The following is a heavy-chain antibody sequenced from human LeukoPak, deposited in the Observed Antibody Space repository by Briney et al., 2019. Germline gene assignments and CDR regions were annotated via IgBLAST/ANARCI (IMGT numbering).Heavy chain of an antibody. Sequence: GGSLRLSCAASGFTFSTYAMNWVRQAPGKGLEWVSGISGSGGTTYYADSVKGRFTISRDNAKNSLFLQMNSLRDEDTAVYYCARMVATGTSYFVYWGQGTLVTVSS. J-gene: IGHJ4*02. CDR1: GFTFSTYA. CDR3: ARMVATGTSYFVY. V-gene: IGHV3-48*02. CDR2: ISGSGGTT. D-gene: IGHD1-1*01.